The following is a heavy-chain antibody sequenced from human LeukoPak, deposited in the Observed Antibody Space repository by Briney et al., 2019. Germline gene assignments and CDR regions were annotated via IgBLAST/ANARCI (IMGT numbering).Heavy chain of an antibody. CDR3: TQGSGYYFNY. V-gene: IGHV3-15*07. Sequence: GGSLRLSCAVSGLTLSNVWVNWVRQAPGKGLEWVGLIKSKSDGGTTDFAAPVKGRFTISRDDSKNILYLQMNSLTSEDTAIYYCTQGSGYYFNYWGQGNLVTVSS. D-gene: IGHD5-12*01. CDR1: GLTLSNVW. CDR2: IKSKSDGGTT. J-gene: IGHJ4*02.